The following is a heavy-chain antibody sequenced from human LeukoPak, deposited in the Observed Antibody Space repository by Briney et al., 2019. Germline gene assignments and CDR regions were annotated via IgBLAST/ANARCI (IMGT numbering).Heavy chain of an antibody. V-gene: IGHV3-23*01. D-gene: IGHD3-22*01. Sequence: GGSLRLSCAASGFTFRSYAMSWVRQAPGKGLEWVSGMSRSGGNTYYADSVKGRSTISRDNSKNTLYLQMNSLRAEDAAIYYCAKDRESSGYYFDYWGQGTLVTVSS. CDR3: AKDRESSGYYFDY. J-gene: IGHJ4*02. CDR1: GFTFRSYA. CDR2: MSRSGGNT.